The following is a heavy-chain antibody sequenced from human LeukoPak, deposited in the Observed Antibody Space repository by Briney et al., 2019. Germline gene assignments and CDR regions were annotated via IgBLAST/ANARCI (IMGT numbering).Heavy chain of an antibody. Sequence: SETLSLTCTVSLDSTTSNFWSWVRQPPGKGLEWIGEIHRSGSTNYNPSLQSRVTISIDRSKNQIALELSSVTAADTAVYYCAREIVGGFNPGAYWGQGTLVTVSA. CDR2: IHRSGST. V-gene: IGHV4-4*02. D-gene: IGHD1-14*01. CDR1: LDSTTSNF. J-gene: IGHJ4*02. CDR3: AREIVGGFNPGAY.